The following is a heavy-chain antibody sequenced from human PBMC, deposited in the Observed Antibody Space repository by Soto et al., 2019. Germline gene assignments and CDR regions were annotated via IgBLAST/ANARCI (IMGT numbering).Heavy chain of an antibody. D-gene: IGHD6-19*01. CDR2: MNQDGSQK. CDR1: GFTFSNYW. Sequence: EEQLVESGGRLVQPGGSLRLSCVASGFTFSNYWMTWVRQAPGKGLEWVANMNQDGSQKYYVDSVKGRFTISRDNAKNSRYLQMDRLRAEDTAVYYCASGWDVGHPDWYSDLWGRGTLVIVSS. V-gene: IGHV3-7*01. J-gene: IGHJ2*01. CDR3: ASGWDVGHPDWYSDL.